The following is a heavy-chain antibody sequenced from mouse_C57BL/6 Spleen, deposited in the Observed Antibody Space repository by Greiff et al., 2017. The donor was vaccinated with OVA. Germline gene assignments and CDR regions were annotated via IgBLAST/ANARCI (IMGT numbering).Heavy chain of an antibody. J-gene: IGHJ2*01. CDR1: GFTFSSYA. Sequence: EVKLVESGGGLVKPGGSLKLSCAASGFTFSSYAMSWVRQTPEKRLEWVATISDGGSYTYYPDNVKGRFTISRDNAKNNLYLQMSHLKSEDTAMYYCARGEGYYPYYFDYWGQGTTLTVSS. CDR3: ARGEGYYPYYFDY. V-gene: IGHV5-4*03. D-gene: IGHD2-3*01. CDR2: ISDGGSYT.